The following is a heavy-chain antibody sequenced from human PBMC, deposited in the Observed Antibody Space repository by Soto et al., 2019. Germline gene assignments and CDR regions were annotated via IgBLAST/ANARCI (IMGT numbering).Heavy chain of an antibody. CDR3: ARGGSGRYEDVDY. J-gene: IGHJ4*02. CDR1: GFTFSDHY. D-gene: IGHD6-19*01. CDR2: ISTSSSYI. V-gene: IGHV3-11*06. Sequence: QVQLVESGGGLVMPGESLRLSCAASGFTFSDHYMSWIRQAPGKGLEWVSYISTSSSYIHYADSVKGRFTISRDNAKNSMYLQMNSLRAEDTAVYYCARGGSGRYEDVDYWGQGTLVTVSS.